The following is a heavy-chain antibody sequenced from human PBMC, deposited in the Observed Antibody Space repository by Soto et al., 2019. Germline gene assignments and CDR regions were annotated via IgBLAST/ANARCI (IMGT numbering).Heavy chain of an antibody. Sequence: ASVKVSCKASGYTFTSYGISWVRQAPGQGLEWMGWISAYNGNTNYAQKLQGRVTMTTDTSTSTAYMELRSLRSDDTAVYYCARDLDIAAAGYTLDYWGQGTLVTVSS. D-gene: IGHD6-13*01. CDR1: GYTFTSYG. V-gene: IGHV1-18*01. CDR2: ISAYNGNT. J-gene: IGHJ4*02. CDR3: ARDLDIAAAGYTLDY.